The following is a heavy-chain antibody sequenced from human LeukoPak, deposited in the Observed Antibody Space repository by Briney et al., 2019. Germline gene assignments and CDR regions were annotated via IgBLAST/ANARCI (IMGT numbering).Heavy chain of an antibody. J-gene: IGHJ6*02. CDR2: IYYSGST. Sequence: PSETLSLTCTVSGGSISSYYWSWIRQPPGKGLEWIGYIYYSGSTNHNPSLKSRVTISVDTSKNQFSLKLSSVTAADTAVYYCARDPIGHYGMDVWGQGTTVTVSS. CDR3: ARDPIGHYGMDV. CDR1: GGSISSYY. D-gene: IGHD3/OR15-3a*01. V-gene: IGHV4-59*01.